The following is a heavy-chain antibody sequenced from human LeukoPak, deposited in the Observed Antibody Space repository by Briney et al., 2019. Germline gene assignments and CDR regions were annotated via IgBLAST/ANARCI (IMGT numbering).Heavy chain of an antibody. Sequence: GGSLRLSCAASGFTFSDYYMSWIRQAPGKGLEWVSYISSSGSTIYYADSVKGRLTISRDNAKNSLYLQMNSLRAEDTAVYYCARDLKRLRSNDYWGQGTLVTVSS. CDR1: GFTFSDYY. CDR2: ISSSGSTI. J-gene: IGHJ4*02. D-gene: IGHD4-17*01. V-gene: IGHV3-11*01. CDR3: ARDLKRLRSNDY.